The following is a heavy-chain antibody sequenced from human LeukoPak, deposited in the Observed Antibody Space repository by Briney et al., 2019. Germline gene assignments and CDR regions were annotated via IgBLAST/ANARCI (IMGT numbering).Heavy chain of an antibody. Sequence: YXFTSYYXXXXXXXXXQGLXXXXXINPSGGSTSYAQKFQGRVTMTRDTSTSTVYMELSSLRSEDTAVYYCATQDAYSSGWYGMDVWGQGTTVTVSS. CDR1: YXFTSYY. V-gene: IGHV1-46*01. D-gene: IGHD6-19*01. CDR2: INPSGGST. J-gene: IGHJ6*02. CDR3: ATQDAYSSGWYGMDV.